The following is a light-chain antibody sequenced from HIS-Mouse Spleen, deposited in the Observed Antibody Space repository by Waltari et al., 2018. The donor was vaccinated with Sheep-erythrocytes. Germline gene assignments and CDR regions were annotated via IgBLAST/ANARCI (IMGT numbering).Light chain of an antibody. Sequence: SYELTQPPSVSVSPGQTARITCSGDALPKKYAYWYQQKSGQAPVLVIYEDSKRPPGMPGRLSGSSSGTMATLTISGAQVEDEADYYCYSTDSSGNHRVFGGGTKLTVL. CDR3: YSTDSSGNHRV. V-gene: IGLV3-10*01. CDR2: EDS. J-gene: IGLJ2*01. CDR1: ALPKKY.